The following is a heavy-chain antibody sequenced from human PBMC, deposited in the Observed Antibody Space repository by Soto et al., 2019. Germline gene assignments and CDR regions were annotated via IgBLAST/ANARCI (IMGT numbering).Heavy chain of an antibody. V-gene: IGHV1-8*01. CDR3: ASSFTRGVGASAFDY. J-gene: IGHJ4*02. Sequence: ASVKVSCKASGYTLTTYDINWVRQATGQGFEWMGWMSPNSGNTGYAQKFQGRVTMTRDTSIGTAYMELSSLRSEDTAVYYCASSFTRGVGASAFDYWGQGTLVTVSS. CDR1: GYTLTTYD. D-gene: IGHD1-26*01. CDR2: MSPNSGNT.